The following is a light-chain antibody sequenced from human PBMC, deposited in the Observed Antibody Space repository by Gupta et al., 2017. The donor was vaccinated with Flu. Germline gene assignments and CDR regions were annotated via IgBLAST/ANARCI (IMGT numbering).Light chain of an antibody. V-gene: IGKV3-15*01. J-gene: IGKJ4*01. CDR3: QQYKNWPPIT. CDR2: DAS. Sequence: EIVMTQSPATLSVSPGERASVSCRASQSVSSDLAWYQQKPGQAPRLLIYDASIRATGVPARFSGSGYGKEFTLTINSRQSEDFAVYYCQQYKNWPPITFGGGTKVEIK. CDR1: QSVSSD.